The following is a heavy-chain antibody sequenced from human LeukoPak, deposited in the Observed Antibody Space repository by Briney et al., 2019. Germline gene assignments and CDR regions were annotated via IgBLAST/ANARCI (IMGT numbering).Heavy chain of an antibody. CDR1: GFTFSSYS. V-gene: IGHV3-21*01. CDR3: ARDAGLQQYYFDY. Sequence: GGSLRLSCAASGFTFSSYSMNWVRQAPGKGLEGVSSISSSSSYIYYADSVKGRFTISRENAKNSLYLQMNSLRAEDTAVYYCARDAGLQQYYFDYWGQGTLVTVSS. D-gene: IGHD5-24*01. CDR2: ISSSSSYI. J-gene: IGHJ4*02.